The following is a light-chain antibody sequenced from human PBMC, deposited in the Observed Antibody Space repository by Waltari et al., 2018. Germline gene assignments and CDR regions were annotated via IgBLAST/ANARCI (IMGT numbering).Light chain of an antibody. CDR3: QQYYTSSPGT. J-gene: IGKJ1*01. Sequence: EIVMTQSPATLSVPPGERATRSCRASQSLTTDLVSYQQKPGQAPRLLIDGASPSATGNPARCSGSGSGTEFTLTSRSLQSVDFAFYFCQQYYTSSPGTFGEGTNVEIK. CDR2: GAS. CDR1: QSLTTD. V-gene: IGKV3-15*01.